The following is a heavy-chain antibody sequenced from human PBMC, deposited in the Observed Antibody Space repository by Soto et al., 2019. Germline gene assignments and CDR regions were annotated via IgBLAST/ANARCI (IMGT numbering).Heavy chain of an antibody. D-gene: IGHD3-3*01. Sequence: GGSLRLSCAASGFTFSSYWMHWVRQAPGKGLVWVSRINNDGSSTSYADSVKGRFTISRDNAKSTLYLEMSSLRAEDTAVYYCARDPLVGDTDYGLDVWGQGTTVTVSS. CDR3: ARDPLVGDTDYGLDV. V-gene: IGHV3-74*01. CDR1: GFTFSSYW. J-gene: IGHJ6*02. CDR2: INNDGSST.